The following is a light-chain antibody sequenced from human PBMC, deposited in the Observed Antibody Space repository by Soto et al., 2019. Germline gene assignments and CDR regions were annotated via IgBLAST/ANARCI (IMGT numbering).Light chain of an antibody. V-gene: IGLV1-40*01. CDR1: SFNIGAGYD. J-gene: IGLJ3*02. CDR3: QSYDSSLSGSV. Sequence: QSVLTQPPSVSGAPGQRVTISCTGSSFNIGAGYDLHWYQQLPVTAPKLLLYGNSNRPSGVPDRFSGSKSGTSASLDITGLQAEDEADYYCQSYDSSLSGSVFGGGTKVTVL. CDR2: GNS.